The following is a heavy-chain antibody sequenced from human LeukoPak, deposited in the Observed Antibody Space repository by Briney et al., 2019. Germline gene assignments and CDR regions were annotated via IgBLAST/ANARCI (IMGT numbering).Heavy chain of an antibody. J-gene: IGHJ4*02. CDR2: IIPIFGTA. CDR3: ATYYYDSSGYYGEFDY. D-gene: IGHD3-22*01. Sequence: SVKVSCKASGGTFSSYAISWVRQAPGQGLEWMGGIIPIFGTANYAQKFQGRVTITADESTSTAYMELSSLRSEDTAVYYCATYYYDSSGYYGEFDYWGQGTLVTVSS. CDR1: GGTFSSYA. V-gene: IGHV1-69*01.